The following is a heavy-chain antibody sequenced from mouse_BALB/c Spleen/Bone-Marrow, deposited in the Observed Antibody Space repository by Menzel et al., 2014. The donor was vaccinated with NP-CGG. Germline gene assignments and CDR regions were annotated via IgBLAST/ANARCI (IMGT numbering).Heavy chain of an antibody. J-gene: IGHJ3*01. D-gene: IGHD1-1*01. V-gene: IGHV14-3*02. CDR2: IDPANGNT. CDR1: GFNIKDTY. CDR3: ASYYYGSSGFAY. Sequence: EVQLQQSGAELVKPGASVKLSCTASGFNIKDTYMHWVKQRPEQGLEWIGRIDPANGNTKYDPKLQGKATITADTSSNTAYLRLSSLTSEDTAVYYCASYYYGSSGFAYWGQGTLVTVSA.